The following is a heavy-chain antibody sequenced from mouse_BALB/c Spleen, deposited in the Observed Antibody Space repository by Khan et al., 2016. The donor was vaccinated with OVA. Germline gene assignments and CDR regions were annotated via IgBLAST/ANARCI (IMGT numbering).Heavy chain of an antibody. Sequence: QVRLQQSGAELVKPGTSVKLSCKASGYNFTSYWINWVKLRPGQGLEWIGNIYPGSGSTNYNEKFKSKATLTVDTSSSTADMQLSSLASEDSACYYSARRGYWGLGYFDYWGQGTTLTVSS. CDR3: ARRGYWGLGYFDY. D-gene: IGHD3-1*01. CDR2: IYPGSGST. J-gene: IGHJ2*01. CDR1: GYNFTSYW. V-gene: IGHV1-55*01.